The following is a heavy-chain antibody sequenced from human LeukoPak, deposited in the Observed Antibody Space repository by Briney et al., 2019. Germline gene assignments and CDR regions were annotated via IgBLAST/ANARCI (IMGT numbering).Heavy chain of an antibody. D-gene: IGHD3-10*01. Sequence: GGSLRLSWAGSGFTVSRNFMSWVRQAQGKGLEWVSVIYTAATTYYADSVKGRFTISRDNSKNTLYLQMNSLRAEDTAVYYCARGPRGPARLDYWGQGTLVTVSS. CDR2: IYTAATT. V-gene: IGHV3-53*01. J-gene: IGHJ4*02. CDR3: ARGPRGPARLDY. CDR1: GFTVSRNF.